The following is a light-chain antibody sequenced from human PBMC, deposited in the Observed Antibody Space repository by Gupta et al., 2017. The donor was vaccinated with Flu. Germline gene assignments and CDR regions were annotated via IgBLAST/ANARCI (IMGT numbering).Light chain of an antibody. Sequence: GTLSLSPGERATLSCRASQSGSSSYLAWYQQKPGQAPRLLIYGASSRATGIPDRFSGSGSGTDFTLTISRLEPEDFAVYYCQQYGSSPRTFGQGTKLEIK. V-gene: IGKV3-20*01. J-gene: IGKJ2*01. CDR2: GAS. CDR1: QSGSSSY. CDR3: QQYGSSPRT.